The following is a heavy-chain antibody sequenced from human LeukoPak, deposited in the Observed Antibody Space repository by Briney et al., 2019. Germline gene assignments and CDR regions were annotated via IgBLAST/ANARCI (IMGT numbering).Heavy chain of an antibody. D-gene: IGHD3-10*02. V-gene: IGHV3-21*01. J-gene: IGHJ6*04. CDR2: ITSSSTYI. CDR1: GFTFSSYS. CDR3: AELGITMIGGV. Sequence: PGGSLRLSCAASGFTFSSYSMNWVRQAPGKGLEWVSSITSSSTYIYYADSVKGRFTISRDNAENSLYLQMNSLRAEDTAVYYCAELGITMIGGVWGKGTTVTISS.